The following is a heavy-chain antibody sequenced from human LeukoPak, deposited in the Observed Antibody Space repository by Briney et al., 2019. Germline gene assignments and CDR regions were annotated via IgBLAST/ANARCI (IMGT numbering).Heavy chain of an antibody. CDR2: IIPIFGTA. V-gene: IGHV1-69*13. CDR1: GGTFSSYA. CDR3: ARDWKYYYDSSGYYYRFGFDY. D-gene: IGHD3-22*01. J-gene: IGHJ4*02. Sequence: SVKVSCKASGGTFSSYAISWVRQAPGQGLEWMGGIIPIFGTANYAQKFQGRVTITADESTSTAYMELSSLRSEDTAVYYCARDWKYYYDSSGYYYRFGFDYWGQGTLVTASS.